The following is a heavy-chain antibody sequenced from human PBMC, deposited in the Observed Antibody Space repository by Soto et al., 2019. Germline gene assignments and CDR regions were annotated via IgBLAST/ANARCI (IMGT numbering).Heavy chain of an antibody. CDR2: IDPGDSNT. CDR3: AKRKDASGSAYFFNGMDV. J-gene: IGHJ6*02. V-gene: IGHV5-10-1*01. D-gene: IGHD3-10*01. CDR1: GYKFSTYW. Sequence: GESLKISCKGSGYKFSTYWIHWVRQMPGTGLEWMGRIDPGDSNTNYSPSFQGHVTISADKSISTAYLQWSSLRASDTAIYYCAKRKDASGSAYFFNGMDVWGQGTTVTVSS.